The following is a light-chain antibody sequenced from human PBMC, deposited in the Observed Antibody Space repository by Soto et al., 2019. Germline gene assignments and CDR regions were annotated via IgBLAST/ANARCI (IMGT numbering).Light chain of an antibody. CDR2: DVS. CDR3: CSYAGSYTWV. CDR1: SSDVGSCNC. J-gene: IGLJ7*01. Sequence: QSALTQPRSVSGSPGQSVTISCTGTSSDVGSCNCVSWYQQHPGKAPKLMIYDVSKRPSGVPDRFSGSKSGNTASLTISGLQAEDEADYHCCSYAGSYTWVFGGGTQLTVL. V-gene: IGLV2-11*01.